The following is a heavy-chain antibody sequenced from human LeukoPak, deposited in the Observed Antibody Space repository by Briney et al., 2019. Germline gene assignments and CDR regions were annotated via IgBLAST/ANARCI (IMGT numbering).Heavy chain of an antibody. J-gene: IGHJ4*02. CDR2: INPNSGGT. D-gene: IGHD3-22*01. CDR1: GYTFTGYY. CDR3: AREYSSGTCFDY. Sequence: ASVKVSCKASGYTFTGYYMHWVRQAPGQGLEWMGWINPNSGGTNYAQKFQGRATMTRDTSISTAYMELSRLRSDDTAVYYCAREYSSGTCFDYWGQGTLVTVSS. V-gene: IGHV1-2*02.